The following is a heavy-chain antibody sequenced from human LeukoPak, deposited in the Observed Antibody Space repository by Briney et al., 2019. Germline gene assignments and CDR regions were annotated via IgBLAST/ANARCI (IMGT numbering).Heavy chain of an antibody. CDR1: GFTFSSYS. CDR3: ARGITGTTVPYNWFDP. Sequence: GGSLRLSCAASGFTFSSYSMNWVRQAPGKGLEWVSSISSSSSYIYYADSVKGRFTISRDNAKNSLYLQMNSLRAEDTAVYYCARGITGTTVPYNWFDPWGQGTLVTVSS. V-gene: IGHV3-21*01. D-gene: IGHD1-7*01. J-gene: IGHJ5*02. CDR2: ISSSSSYI.